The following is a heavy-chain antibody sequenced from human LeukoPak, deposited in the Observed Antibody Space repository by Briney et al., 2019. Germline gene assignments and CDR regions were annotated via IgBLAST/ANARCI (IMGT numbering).Heavy chain of an antibody. CDR2: IYYSGST. D-gene: IGHD1-26*01. CDR1: GGSISSGGYY. CDR3: ARVGALYYYYGMDV. Sequence: PSETLSLTCTVSGGSISSGGYYWSWIRQHPGKGLEWIGYIYYSGSTYYNPSLKSRVTISVDTSKNQFSLKLSSVTAADTAVYYCARVGALYYYYGMDVWGQGTTVAVSS. J-gene: IGHJ6*02. V-gene: IGHV4-31*03.